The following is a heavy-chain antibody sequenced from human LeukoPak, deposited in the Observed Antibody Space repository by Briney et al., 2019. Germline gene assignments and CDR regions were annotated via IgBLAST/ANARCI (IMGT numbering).Heavy chain of an antibody. D-gene: IGHD6-19*01. J-gene: IGHJ5*02. CDR1: GFTFSSYS. CDR2: ISSGSSSI. V-gene: IGHV3-48*02. CDR3: ARVVAGIDWFDL. Sequence: GGSLRLSCAASGFTFSSYSMNWVRQAPGKGLEWVSCISSGSSSIYYADSVKGRFTISRDNAKNSLYLQLNSLRDEDTAVYYCARVVAGIDWFDLWGQGTLVTVSS.